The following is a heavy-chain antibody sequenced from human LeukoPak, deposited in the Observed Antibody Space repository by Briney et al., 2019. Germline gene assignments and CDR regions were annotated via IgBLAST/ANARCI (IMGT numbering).Heavy chain of an antibody. CDR1: GFTFSSYE. J-gene: IGHJ4*02. V-gene: IGHV3-48*03. CDR3: ARERTYDYVFDY. D-gene: IGHD3-16*01. CDR2: ISSSGSTI. Sequence: PGGSLRLSCAASGFTFSSYEMNWVRQAPGKGLEWVSYISSSGSTIYYADSVKGRFTISRDNAKNSLYLQMNSLRAEDTAVYYCARERTYDYVFDYWGQGTLVTVSS.